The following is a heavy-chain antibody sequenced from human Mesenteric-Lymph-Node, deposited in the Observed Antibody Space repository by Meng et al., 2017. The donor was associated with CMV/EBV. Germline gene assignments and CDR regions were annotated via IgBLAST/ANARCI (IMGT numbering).Heavy chain of an antibody. Sequence: CAISGDSVSSNSSAWNWIRQSPSRGLELLGRTYYRSKWYNDYAVSVKSRITINPDTSKNQFSLQLNSVTPEDTAVYYCTRDSRRYFDLWGRGTLVTVSS. CDR2: TYYRSKWYN. CDR3: TRDSRRYFDL. V-gene: IGHV6-1*01. J-gene: IGHJ2*01. CDR1: GDSVSSNSSA.